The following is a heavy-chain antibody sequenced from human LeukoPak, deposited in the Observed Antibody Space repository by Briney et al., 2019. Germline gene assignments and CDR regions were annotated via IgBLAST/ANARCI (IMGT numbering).Heavy chain of an antibody. D-gene: IGHD3-22*01. Sequence: SETLSLTCAVYGGSFSGYYWSWIRQPPGKGLEWIGEINHSGSTNYSPSLKSRVTISVDTSKNQFSLKLSSVTAADTAVYYCARDRYYYDSSGYYLLDYWGQGTLVTVSS. V-gene: IGHV4-34*01. CDR1: GGSFSGYY. CDR3: ARDRYYYDSSGYYLLDY. J-gene: IGHJ4*02. CDR2: INHSGST.